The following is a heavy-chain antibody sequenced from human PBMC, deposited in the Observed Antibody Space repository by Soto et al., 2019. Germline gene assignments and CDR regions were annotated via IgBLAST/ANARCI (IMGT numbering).Heavy chain of an antibody. CDR2: ISYDGSNK. V-gene: IGHV3-30-3*01. CDR3: ARVGDIVVVVAALDY. D-gene: IGHD2-15*01. J-gene: IGHJ4*02. CDR1: GFTFSSYA. Sequence: GGSLRLSCAASGFTFSSYAMHRVRQAPGKGLEWVAVISYDGSNKYYADSVKGRFTISRDNSRNTLYLQMNSLRAEDTAVYYCARVGDIVVVVAALDYWGQGTLVTVSS.